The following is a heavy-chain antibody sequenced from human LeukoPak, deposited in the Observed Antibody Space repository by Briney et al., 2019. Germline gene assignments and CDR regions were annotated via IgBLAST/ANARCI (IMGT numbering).Heavy chain of an antibody. V-gene: IGHV3-23*01. CDR1: RFTFSSSA. J-gene: IGHJ4*02. CDR2: ISGSGGST. Sequence: GGSLRLSCAASRFTFSSSAMSWVRQAPGKGLEWVSTISGSGGSTYSTDSVKGRFTISRDNSKSTLYLQMNSLRVEDTAVYYCAGEADGDYLPDYFDYWGQGTLVTVSS. D-gene: IGHD4-17*01. CDR3: AGEADGDYLPDYFDY.